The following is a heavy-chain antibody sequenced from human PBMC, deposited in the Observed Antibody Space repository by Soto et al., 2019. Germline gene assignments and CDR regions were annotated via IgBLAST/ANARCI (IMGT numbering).Heavy chain of an antibody. D-gene: IGHD1-1*01. CDR1: GFTFSDFY. CDR2: ITSRRTYM. CDR3: AREGIQLLPDY. V-gene: IGHV3-11*06. Sequence: NPGGSLRLSCAASGFTFSDFYMSWIRQAPGKGLEWVSYITSRRTYMNYADSVKGRFTISRDDAKESLYLQMNSLRDEDTAVYYCAREGIQLLPDYWGQGTLVTVSS. J-gene: IGHJ4*02.